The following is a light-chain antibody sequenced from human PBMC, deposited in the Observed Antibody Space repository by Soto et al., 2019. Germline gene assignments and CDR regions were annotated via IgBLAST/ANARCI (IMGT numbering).Light chain of an antibody. V-gene: IGKV1-6*01. CDR1: QGIRNA. CDR3: LQDYNYPRT. J-gene: IGKJ1*01. CDR2: AAS. Sequence: IQMTQSPSSLSASVGDRVTIICRASQGIRNALGWFQQKPGKAPKLLIFAASSLQSGVPSRFSGSGSGTDFTLTISSLQPEDFATYYCLQDYNYPRTFGQGTKVEIK.